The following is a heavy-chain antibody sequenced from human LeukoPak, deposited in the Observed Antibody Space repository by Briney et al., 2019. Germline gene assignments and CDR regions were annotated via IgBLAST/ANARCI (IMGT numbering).Heavy chain of an antibody. D-gene: IGHD3-22*01. Sequence: GGSLRLSCAASGFTFSSYWMSWVRQAPGKGLEWVANINQDGSEKYYVDSVKGRFTISRDNARSSLYLQMNSLRADDTAVYYCARDRALYDSRRGYYYTEDDYWGQGTLVTVSS. CDR3: ARDRALYDSRRGYYYTEDDY. CDR2: INQDGSEK. CDR1: GFTFSSYW. J-gene: IGHJ4*02. V-gene: IGHV3-7*01.